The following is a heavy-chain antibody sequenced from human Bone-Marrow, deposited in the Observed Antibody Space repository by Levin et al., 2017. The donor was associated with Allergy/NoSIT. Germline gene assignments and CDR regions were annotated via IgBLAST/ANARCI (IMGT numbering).Heavy chain of an antibody. CDR2: ISAGGNYI. J-gene: IGHJ6*02. V-gene: IGHV3-21*01. CDR1: GILFSSYD. D-gene: IGHD3-22*01. Sequence: GESMKISCAASGILFSSYDMNWVRQAPGKGLEWVSSISAGGNYIYYADSVKGRFTISRDNAKNSLFLQMNSLRAEDTAVYYCASWAMYHYDRSALDDFYYAMDVWGQGTTVTVSS. CDR3: ASWAMYHYDRSALDDFYYAMDV.